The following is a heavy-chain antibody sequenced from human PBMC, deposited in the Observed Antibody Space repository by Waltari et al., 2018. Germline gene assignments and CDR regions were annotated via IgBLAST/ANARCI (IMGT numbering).Heavy chain of an antibody. CDR2: ISTIRGNA. J-gene: IGHJ4*02. Sequence: QVQLVQSGAEVKKPGASTKVSCKASGYTFKNYAISWLRQVPGQGLEWRVWISTIRGNAYDAQKFQGRVTMTTDTSTSTADMDLRSLRSDDTAVYYCARDIEMPVRGGLFDYWGQGALVTVSS. CDR1: GYTFKNYA. V-gene: IGHV1-18*01. CDR3: ARDIEMPVRGGLFDY. D-gene: IGHD3-16*01.